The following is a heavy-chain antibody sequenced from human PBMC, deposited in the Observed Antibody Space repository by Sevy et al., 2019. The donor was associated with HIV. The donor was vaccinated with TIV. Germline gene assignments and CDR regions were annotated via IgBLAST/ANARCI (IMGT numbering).Heavy chain of an antibody. V-gene: IGHV3-23*01. CDR2: ISGSGGST. CDR1: GFTFSSYA. Sequence: GGSLSLSCAASGFTFSSYAMSWVRQAPGKGLEWVSAISGSGGSTYYADSVKGRFTISRDNSKNTLYLQMNSLRAEDTAVYYCAKGGYSTEYYYYYMDVWGKGTTVTVSS. J-gene: IGHJ6*03. CDR3: AKGGYSTEYYYYYMDV. D-gene: IGHD6-13*01.